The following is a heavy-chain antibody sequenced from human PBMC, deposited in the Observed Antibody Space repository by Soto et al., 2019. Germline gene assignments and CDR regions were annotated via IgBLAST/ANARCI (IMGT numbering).Heavy chain of an antibody. V-gene: IGHV4-59*12. D-gene: IGHD3-10*01. CDR1: GGSISSYY. CDR2: IYYSGST. J-gene: IGHJ6*03. Sequence: SETLSLTCTVSGGSISSYYWSWIRQPPGKGLEWIGYIYYSGSTNYNPSLKSRVTISVDTSKNQFSLKLSSVTAADTAVYYCAKSTMVRGVIQHYYYYYYMDVWGKGTTVTVSS. CDR3: AKSTMVRGVIQHYYYYYYMDV.